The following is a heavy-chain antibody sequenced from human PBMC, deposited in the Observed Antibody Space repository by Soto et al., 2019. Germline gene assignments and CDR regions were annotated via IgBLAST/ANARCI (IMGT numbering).Heavy chain of an antibody. V-gene: IGHV1-69*13. D-gene: IGHD3-3*01. Sequence: SVKVSCKASGGTFSSYAISWVRQAPGQGLEWMGGIIPIFGTANYAQKFQGRVTITADESTSTAYMELSSLRSEDTAVYYCARDWPNGGGYYTIGYWGQGTLVTVSS. CDR2: IIPIFGTA. CDR3: ARDWPNGGGYYTIGY. CDR1: GGTFSSYA. J-gene: IGHJ4*02.